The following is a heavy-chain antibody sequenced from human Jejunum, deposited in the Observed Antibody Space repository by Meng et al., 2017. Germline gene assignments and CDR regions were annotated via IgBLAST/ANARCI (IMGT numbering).Heavy chain of an antibody. CDR1: GFSLTTSQVG. V-gene: IGHV2-5*02. D-gene: IGHD1-26*01. Sequence: TLKGFGPSRVNPTPTLTLTCPFSGFSLTTSQVGVGWLRQPPGKALECLALIYWDDDKRYSPSLKNRLTITKDTSKNQVVLTMTNVDPVDTATYYCAHRRHYSGSWDVGVFDSWGQGTLVTVSS. J-gene: IGHJ4*02. CDR2: IYWDDDK. CDR3: AHRRHYSGSWDVGVFDS.